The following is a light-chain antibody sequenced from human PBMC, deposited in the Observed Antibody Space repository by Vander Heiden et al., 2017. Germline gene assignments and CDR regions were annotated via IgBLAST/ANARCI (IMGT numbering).Light chain of an antibody. Sequence: DVLVTQSPLSLLFTLGQPASISCRSSQGLLHRYGMTSLNCIPQRPAHSPRRAIYKVSDRDCGVPDRFSDSGADTDFTLKMRRVEAEDVGVYYCMQGAHWPPWKCGQGTKVEIK. CDR3: MQGAHWPPWK. CDR2: KVS. V-gene: IGKV2-30*02. CDR1: QGLLHRYGMTS. J-gene: IGKJ1*01.